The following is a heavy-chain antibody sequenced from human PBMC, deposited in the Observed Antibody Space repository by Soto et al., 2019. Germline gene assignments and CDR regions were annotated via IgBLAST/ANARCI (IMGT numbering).Heavy chain of an antibody. CDR2: IKSKNDGGTI. Sequence: EVQLVESGGGLVKPGGSLRLSCGASGFTFINAWMSWVRQSPGKGLEWIGRIKSKNDGGTIEYAAPVKGRFTISRDDSKNTLYLQMNSLKTADTAVYDCTSDPHNWNFLPWGQGTLVTVSS. J-gene: IGHJ5*02. CDR3: TSDPHNWNFLP. CDR1: GFTFINAW. D-gene: IGHD1-7*01. V-gene: IGHV3-15*01.